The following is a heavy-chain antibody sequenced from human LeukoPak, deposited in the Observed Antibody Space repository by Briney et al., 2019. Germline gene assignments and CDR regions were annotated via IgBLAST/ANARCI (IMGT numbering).Heavy chain of an antibody. Sequence: ASVKVSCKASGGTFSSYAISWVRQAPGQGLEWMGGIIPIFGTANYAQKFQGRVTITADESTSTAYMELSSLRSEDTAVYYCARIPTTLAEVDYWGQGTLVTVSS. CDR3: ARIPTTLAEVDY. V-gene: IGHV1-69*13. CDR1: GGTFSSYA. J-gene: IGHJ4*02. D-gene: IGHD1-1*01. CDR2: IIPIFGTA.